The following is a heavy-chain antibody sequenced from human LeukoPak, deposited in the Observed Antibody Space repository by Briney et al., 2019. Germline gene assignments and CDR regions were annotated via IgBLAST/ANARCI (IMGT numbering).Heavy chain of an antibody. CDR2: IYYSGST. D-gene: IGHD3-22*01. Sequence: PSETLSLTCTVSGGSISSSSYYWGWIRQPPGKGLEWIGSIYYSGSTYYNPSLKSRATISVDTSKNQFSLKLSSVTAADTAVYYCAGPSGRYYDSSGYYLAYYMDVWGKGTTVTVSS. J-gene: IGHJ6*03. CDR1: GGSISSSSYY. CDR3: AGPSGRYYDSSGYYLAYYMDV. V-gene: IGHV4-39*01.